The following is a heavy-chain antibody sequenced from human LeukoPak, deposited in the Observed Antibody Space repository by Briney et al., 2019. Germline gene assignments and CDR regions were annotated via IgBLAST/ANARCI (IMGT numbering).Heavy chain of an antibody. Sequence: ETSETLSLTCTVSGGSISSTSFYWSWIRQPAGQGLEWIGHIYTSGTTNYNPSLKSRVTMSVDTSKNQFSLKLTSVTAADTAVYYCARDVVAAAGTWDYWGQGTLVTVSS. D-gene: IGHD6-13*01. V-gene: IGHV4-61*09. J-gene: IGHJ4*02. CDR3: ARDVVAAAGTWDY. CDR1: GGSISSTSFY. CDR2: IYTSGTT.